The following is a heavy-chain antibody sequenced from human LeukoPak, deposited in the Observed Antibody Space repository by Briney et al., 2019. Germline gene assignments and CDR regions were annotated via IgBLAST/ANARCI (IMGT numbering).Heavy chain of an antibody. J-gene: IGHJ4*02. CDR2: ISASGKTI. CDR1: GFSFSDYQ. V-gene: IGHV3-48*03. D-gene: IGHD3-9*01. CDR3: TRVQGGQYFANKYGTIDY. Sequence: QPGGSLRLSCTASGFSFSDYQMNWVRQAPGGGLEWTSYISASGKTINYADSVKGRFTISRDNAKNSLCLQMNSLRAEDTAVYYCTRVQGGQYFANKYGTIDYWGQGALVIVSS.